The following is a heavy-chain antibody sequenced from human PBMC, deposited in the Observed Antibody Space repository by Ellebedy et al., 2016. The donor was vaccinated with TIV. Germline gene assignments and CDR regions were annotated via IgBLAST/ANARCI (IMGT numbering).Heavy chain of an antibody. CDR2: INPDRGDT. V-gene: IGHV1-2*06. CDR1: GYTFTGYY. D-gene: IGHD5-24*01. Sequence: AASVKVSCKASGYTFTGYYIHWVRQAPGEGLEWMGRINPDRGDTDYAQKFQGRGTMTRDTSISTAYMEMSRLRSDDTAVYFCARGLGWLQRDSDYWGQGTLVTVSS. CDR3: ARGLGWLQRDSDY. J-gene: IGHJ4*02.